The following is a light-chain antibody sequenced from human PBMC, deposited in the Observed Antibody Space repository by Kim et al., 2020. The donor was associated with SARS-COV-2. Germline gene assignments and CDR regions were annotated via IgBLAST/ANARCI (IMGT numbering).Light chain of an antibody. J-gene: IGKJ1*01. V-gene: IGKV1-27*01. CDR2: AAS. Sequence: DIQMTQSPTSLSAYGGDRVTITCRASQGISNYLAWYQQKPGKVPQLLIYAASTLQSGAPSRFSGSGSGTYFTLTISSLQPEDVATYYCLKYNSAPWTFGQGTKVDIK. CDR3: LKYNSAPWT. CDR1: QGISNY.